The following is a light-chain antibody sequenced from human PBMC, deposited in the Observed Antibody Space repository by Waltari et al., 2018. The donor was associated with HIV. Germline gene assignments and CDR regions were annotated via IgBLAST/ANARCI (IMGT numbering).Light chain of an antibody. J-gene: IGLJ3*02. CDR1: SSNVGKYY. V-gene: IGLV1-47*01. Sequence: QSVLTPSPSASGTPGQRVPISCSGSSSNVGKYYVYWFQQIPGTGPKLLIYWGSQRPSGVPDRFSGSKSGTSASLAISGLRSEDEADYYCAVWDDNLSAWVFGGGTRLTVL. CDR3: AVWDDNLSAWV. CDR2: WGS.